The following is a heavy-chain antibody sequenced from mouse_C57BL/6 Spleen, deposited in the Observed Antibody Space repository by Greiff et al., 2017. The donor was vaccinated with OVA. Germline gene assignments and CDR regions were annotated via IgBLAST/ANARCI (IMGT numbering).Heavy chain of an antibody. CDR3: ARWSNLSYWYFDV. CDR1: GYTFTDYN. J-gene: IGHJ1*03. CDR2: INPNNGGT. V-gene: IGHV1-18*01. D-gene: IGHD2-5*01. Sequence: VQLQQSGPELVKPGASVKIPCKASGYTFTDYNMDWVKQSHGKSLEWIGDINPNNGGTIYNQKFKGKATLTVDKSSSTAYMELRSLTSEDTAVYYCARWSNLSYWYFDVWGTGTTVTVSS.